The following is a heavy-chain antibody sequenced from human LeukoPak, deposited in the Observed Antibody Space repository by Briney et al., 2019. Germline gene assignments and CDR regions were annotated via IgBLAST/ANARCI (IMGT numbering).Heavy chain of an antibody. CDR2: ISQSGIT. V-gene: IGHV4-39*01. J-gene: IGHJ4*02. Sequence: PSETLSLTCTVSGGSISSGDYYWSWIRQSPEKGLEWIGEISQSGITNYNPSLKSRLTLSVDTSRKQFSLRLSSVTAADTAVYFCASVPDVISRPFDYWGQGTLVTVSP. D-gene: IGHD3-10*01. CDR1: GGSISSGDYY. CDR3: ASVPDVISRPFDY.